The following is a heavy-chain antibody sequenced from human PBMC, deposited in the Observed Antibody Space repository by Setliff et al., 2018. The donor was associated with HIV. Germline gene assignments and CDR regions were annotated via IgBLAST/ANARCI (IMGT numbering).Heavy chain of an antibody. CDR2: IHYSGAT. V-gene: IGHV4-59*08. J-gene: IGHJ3*02. Sequence: PSETLSLTCTVSGGSISSHCWIWIRQPPGKGLEWIGYIHYSGATNYNPSLKSRVTISLDTSRTQFSLRLSSVTAADTAVYYCARHSPNVGVRGDAFDIWGQGTVVTVSS. CDR1: GGSISSHC. D-gene: IGHD2-8*01. CDR3: ARHSPNVGVRGDAFDI.